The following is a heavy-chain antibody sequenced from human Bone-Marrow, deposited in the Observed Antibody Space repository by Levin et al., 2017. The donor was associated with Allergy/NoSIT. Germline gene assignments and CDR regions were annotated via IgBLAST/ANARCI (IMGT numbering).Heavy chain of an antibody. V-gene: IGHV3-48*04. CDR1: GFTFNSRS. J-gene: IGHJ4*02. CDR3: TRDSSNWNQGNLDY. CDR2: IDAGGSTT. Sequence: ASVKVSCAASGFTFNSRSMSWVRHASGKGLEWLSYIDAGGSTTHYADSVKGRFTISRDNAKNSLYLQMNSLSAEDTAVYYCTRDSSNWNQGNLDYWGQGTLVSVSS. D-gene: IGHD1-1*01.